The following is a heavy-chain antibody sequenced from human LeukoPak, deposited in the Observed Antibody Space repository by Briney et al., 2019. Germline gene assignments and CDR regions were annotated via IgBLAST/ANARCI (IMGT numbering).Heavy chain of an antibody. Sequence: GGSLRLSCAASGFTFSSYWTSWVRQAPGKGLEWVANIKEDGSEKYYVDSVKGRFTISRDNAKNSLYLQMNSLRAEDTAVYYCARDRGWLQFDYWGQGTLATVSS. CDR2: IKEDGSEK. D-gene: IGHD5-24*01. J-gene: IGHJ4*02. V-gene: IGHV3-7*01. CDR1: GFTFSSYW. CDR3: ARDRGWLQFDY.